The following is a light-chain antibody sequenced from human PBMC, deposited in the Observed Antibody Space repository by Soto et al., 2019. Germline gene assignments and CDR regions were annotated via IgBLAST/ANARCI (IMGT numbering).Light chain of an antibody. CDR1: QSVSSSY. V-gene: IGKV3-20*01. CDR2: GAS. CDR3: QQYGSSPET. J-gene: IGKJ1*01. Sequence: EAGLTQSAGTLSLSPGERATLSCRASQSVSSSYLAWYQQKPGQAPRLLIYGASSRATGIPDRFSGSGSGTDFTLTISRLEPEDFAVYYCQQYGSSPETFGQGTKVDIK.